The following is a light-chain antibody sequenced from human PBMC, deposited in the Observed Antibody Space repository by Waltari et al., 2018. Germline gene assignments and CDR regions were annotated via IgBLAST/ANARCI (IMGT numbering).Light chain of an antibody. Sequence: QSVLTQPPSVSGTPGQRVTISCPGSTPNIEPGHDVHRSQHLPGTAPKLLIDGNNNRPSGVPDRFSGSKSGTSASLAITGLQADDEADYFCQSFDNMLSGGVVFGGGTKLAVL. V-gene: IGLV1-40*01. CDR3: QSFDNMLSGGVV. J-gene: IGLJ2*01. CDR1: TPNIEPGHD. CDR2: GNN.